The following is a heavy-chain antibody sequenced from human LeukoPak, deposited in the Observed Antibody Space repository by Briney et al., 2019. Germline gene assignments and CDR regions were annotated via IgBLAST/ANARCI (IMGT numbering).Heavy chain of an antibody. D-gene: IGHD3-22*01. CDR3: ARDLYRIVVVPHYFDY. Sequence: PGGSLRLSCAASGFTFSSYGMSWVRQTPGKGLDWVSSISGSGGSTYYADSVKGRFTISRDNSKNTLYLQMNSLRAEDTAVYYCARDLYRIVVVPHYFDYWGQGTLVTVSS. CDR2: ISGSGGST. V-gene: IGHV3-23*01. J-gene: IGHJ4*02. CDR1: GFTFSSYG.